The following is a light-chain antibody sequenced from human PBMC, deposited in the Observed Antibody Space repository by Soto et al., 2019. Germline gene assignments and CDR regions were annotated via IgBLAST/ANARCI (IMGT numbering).Light chain of an antibody. J-gene: IGKJ5*01. Sequence: DIQLTQSPSFLSASVGDRVTITCRARQGISSFLAWYQEKPGEAPKLLIYDASTLQSGVPSRFSGSGSGTEFTLTSSSLQPEDCATYYCQQLDSYPITFGQGTRLEI. CDR3: QQLDSYPIT. CDR2: DAS. V-gene: IGKV1-9*01. CDR1: QGISSF.